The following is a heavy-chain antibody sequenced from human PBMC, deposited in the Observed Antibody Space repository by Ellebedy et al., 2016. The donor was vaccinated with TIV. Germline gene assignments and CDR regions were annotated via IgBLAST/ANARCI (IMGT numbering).Heavy chain of an antibody. J-gene: IGHJ4*02. Sequence: GESLKISXAASGFTFSSYGMHWVRQAPGKGLEWVAVISYDGSNKYYADSVKGRFTISRDNSKNTLYLQMNSLRAEDTAVYYCAKDPSSVEMATIWFDYWGQGTLVTVSS. CDR1: GFTFSSYG. D-gene: IGHD5-24*01. CDR3: AKDPSSVEMATIWFDY. CDR2: ISYDGSNK. V-gene: IGHV3-30*18.